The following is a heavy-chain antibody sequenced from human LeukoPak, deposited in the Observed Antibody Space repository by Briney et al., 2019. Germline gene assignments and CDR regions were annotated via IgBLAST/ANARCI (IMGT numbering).Heavy chain of an antibody. J-gene: IGHJ5*02. Sequence: GGSLRLSCAASGFTFSSYAMSWVRQAPGKGLEWVSAISGSGGSTYYADSVKGRFTISRDNSKNTLYLQMNSLRAEDTDVYYCAKDRVGATRYNWFDPWGQGTLVTVSS. CDR2: ISGSGGST. CDR1: GFTFSSYA. D-gene: IGHD1-26*01. CDR3: AKDRVGATRYNWFDP. V-gene: IGHV3-23*01.